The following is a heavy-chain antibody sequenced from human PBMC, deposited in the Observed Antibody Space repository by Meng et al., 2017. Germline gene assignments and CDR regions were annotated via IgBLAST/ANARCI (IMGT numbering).Heavy chain of an antibody. J-gene: IGHJ4*02. CDR1: RFTFSSYA. CDR3: ARDAFETATGSVGVDY. D-gene: IGHD3-10*01. CDR2: ISYDGSNK. Sequence: QVGLVGSGGGVVQPGRALRLSCAAFRFTFSSYAMHWVRQAPGKGLEWVAVISYDGSNKYYADSVKGRFTISRDNSKNTLYLQMNSLRAEDTAVYYCARDAFETATGSVGVDYWGQGTLVTVSS. V-gene: IGHV3-30*01.